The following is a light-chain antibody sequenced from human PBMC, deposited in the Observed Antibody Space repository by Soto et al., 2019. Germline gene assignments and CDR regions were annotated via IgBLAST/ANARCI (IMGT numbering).Light chain of an antibody. J-gene: IGKJ5*01. CDR1: QSVSSSY. Sequence: EIVLTQSPATLSLSPGARATLSCGASQSVSSSYLAWYQQKPGLAPRLLIYDASSRATGIPDRFSGSWSGTDFTLTISRLEPEDVAVYYCQQYGSSPITLGQGTRLEIK. CDR2: DAS. CDR3: QQYGSSPIT. V-gene: IGKV3D-20*01.